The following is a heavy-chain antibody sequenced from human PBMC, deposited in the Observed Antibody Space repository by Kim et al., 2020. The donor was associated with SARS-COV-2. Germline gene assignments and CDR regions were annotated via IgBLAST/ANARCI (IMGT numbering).Heavy chain of an antibody. CDR3: AWTAGPGRFSSATDV. CDR1: DASISNYY. V-gene: IGHV4-59*01. CDR2: LYDTGSA. J-gene: IGHJ3*01. Sequence: SETLSLTCTISDASISNYYLSWIRQPPGKGLEWIGYLYDTGSADYSTSFKSRVTISVDKSKNQFSLKVTSVTAAATAVYYCAWTAGPGRFSSATDVWGQG. D-gene: IGHD3-10*01.